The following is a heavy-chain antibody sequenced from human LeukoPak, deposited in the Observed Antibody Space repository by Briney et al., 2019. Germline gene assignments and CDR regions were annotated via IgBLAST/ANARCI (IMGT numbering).Heavy chain of an antibody. V-gene: IGHV4-39*01. D-gene: IGHD6-6*01. CDR2: IYYSGST. Sequence: SETLSLTCTVSGGSISSSSYNWGWIRQPPGKGLEWVGSIYYSGSTYYNPSLKSRVTISVDTSKNQFSLKLSSVAAADTAVYYCARPSTKYSSSSGYFQHWGQGTLVTVSS. J-gene: IGHJ1*01. CDR3: ARPSTKYSSSSGYFQH. CDR1: GGSISSSSYN.